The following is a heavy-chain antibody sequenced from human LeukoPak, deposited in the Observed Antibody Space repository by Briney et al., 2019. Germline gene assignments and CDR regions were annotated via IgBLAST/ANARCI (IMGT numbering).Heavy chain of an antibody. V-gene: IGHV3-48*01. CDR1: GFTFSSYS. J-gene: IGHJ5*02. CDR3: ARDPTGYSSSWYVGWFDP. D-gene: IGHD6-13*01. Sequence: PGGSLRLSCAASGFTFSSYSMNWVRQAPGKGLEWVSYISSSSSTIYYADSVKGRFTISRDNAKNSLYLQMNSLRAEDTAVYYCARDPTGYSSSWYVGWFDPWGQGTLVTVSS. CDR2: ISSSSSTI.